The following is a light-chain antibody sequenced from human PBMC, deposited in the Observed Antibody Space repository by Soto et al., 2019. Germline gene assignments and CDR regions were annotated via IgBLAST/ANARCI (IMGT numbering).Light chain of an antibody. CDR2: GAS. J-gene: IGKJ1*01. V-gene: IGKV3-20*01. CDR1: QSVTSTH. Sequence: EIVLTQSPGTLSLSPGERATLSCRASQSVTSTHLAWYQQKPGQAPRLLIYGASSRATGIPDRFSGSGSGTGFTLTISRLEPEDPAVYYCQQYGSSPWTFGQGTKVEIK. CDR3: QQYGSSPWT.